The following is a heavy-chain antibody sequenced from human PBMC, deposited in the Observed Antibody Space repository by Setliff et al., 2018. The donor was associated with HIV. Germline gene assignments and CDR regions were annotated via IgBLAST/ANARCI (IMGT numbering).Heavy chain of an antibody. V-gene: IGHV4-4*09. CDR1: GGSISSYY. D-gene: IGHD3-22*01. CDR2: IYTSGST. Sequence: PSETLSLTCTVSGGSISSYYWSWIRQPPGKGLEWIGYIYTSGSTNYNPSLKSRVTISVDTSKNQFSLKLSSVTAADTAVYYCARGLSFYDPGGFDYWGQGTQVT. CDR3: ARGLSFYDPGGFDY. J-gene: IGHJ4*02.